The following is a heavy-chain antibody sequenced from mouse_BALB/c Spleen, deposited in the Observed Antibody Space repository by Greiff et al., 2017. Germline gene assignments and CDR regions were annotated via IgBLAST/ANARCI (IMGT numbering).Heavy chain of an antibody. CDR3: ARHTMVTTYAMDY. V-gene: IGHV5-6-2*01. D-gene: IGHD2-1*01. CDR1: GFTFSSYY. Sequence: EVHLVESGGGLVKLGGSLKLSCAASGFTFSSYYMSWVRQTPEKRLELVAAINSNGGSTYYPDTVKGRFTISRDNAKNTLYLQMSSLKSEDTALYYCARHTMVTTYAMDYWGQGTSVTVSS. CDR2: INSNGGST. J-gene: IGHJ4*01.